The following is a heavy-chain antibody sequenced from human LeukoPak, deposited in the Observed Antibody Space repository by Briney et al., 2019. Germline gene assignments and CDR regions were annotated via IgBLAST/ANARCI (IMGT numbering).Heavy chain of an antibody. D-gene: IGHD5-24*01. J-gene: IGHJ4*02. CDR3: ARGLRDGYTLFYFDY. V-gene: IGHV4-39*01. Sequence: SETLSLTCTVSGGSITSSSYYWGWIRQPPGKGLEWIGSIYYTGSTFYNPPLKSRVTISVDTSKNQFSMKLSSVTAADTAVYFCARGLRDGYTLFYFDYWGQGTLVTVSS. CDR2: IYYTGST. CDR1: GGSITSSSYY.